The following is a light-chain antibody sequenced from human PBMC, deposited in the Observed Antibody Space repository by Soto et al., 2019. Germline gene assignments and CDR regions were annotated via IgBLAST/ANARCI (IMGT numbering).Light chain of an antibody. Sequence: EIVLTQSPGTLSLSPGDRATLSCRASQSVSSSDLAWYQQKPGQAPRLLIYGASTRATGSPDRFSGSGSGTDFTRTISRLEPEDFAVYYCQQYGGSPLYTFGQGTKLEIK. CDR3: QQYGGSPLYT. CDR1: QSVSSSD. CDR2: GAS. J-gene: IGKJ2*01. V-gene: IGKV3-20*01.